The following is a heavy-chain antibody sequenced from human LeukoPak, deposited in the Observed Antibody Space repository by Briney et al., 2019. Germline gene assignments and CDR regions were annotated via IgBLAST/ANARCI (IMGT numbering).Heavy chain of an antibody. Sequence: PSVTLSLTCTVSGGSISSQSWDWIRQPPGKGLEWIGHIYPTGKTNYNPSLKSRVTISLDTSKNQFSLKLRSVTAADTAVYYCARRVVRSCSSSRCQTHFDYWGQGTLVTVSS. CDR1: GGSISSQS. CDR3: ARRVVRSCSSSRCQTHFDY. D-gene: IGHD2-2*01. V-gene: IGHV4-59*11. J-gene: IGHJ4*02. CDR2: IYPTGKT.